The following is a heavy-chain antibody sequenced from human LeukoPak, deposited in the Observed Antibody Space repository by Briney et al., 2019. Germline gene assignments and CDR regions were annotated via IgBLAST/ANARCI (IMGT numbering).Heavy chain of an antibody. CDR3: ASLSSSWLPFDI. Sequence: PSETLSLTCTVSGGSISSSSYYWGWIRQPPGKGLEWIGSIYYSGSTYYNPSLKSRVTISVDTSKNQFSLKLSSVTAADTAVYYCASLSSSWLPFDIWGQGTMVTVSS. CDR2: IYYSGST. J-gene: IGHJ3*02. V-gene: IGHV4-39*01. D-gene: IGHD6-13*01. CDR1: GGSISSSSYY.